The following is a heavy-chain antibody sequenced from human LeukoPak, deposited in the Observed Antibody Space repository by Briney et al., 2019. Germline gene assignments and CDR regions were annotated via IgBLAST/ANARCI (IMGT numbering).Heavy chain of an antibody. V-gene: IGHV4-39*07. CDR1: GASISSSSYY. CDR3: ARRSSGWYNNRGYFDY. J-gene: IGHJ4*02. CDR2: IYYSGST. Sequence: SETLSLTCTVSGASISSSSYYWGWIRQPPGKGLEWIGTIYYSGSTYYNPSLKSRVTISVDTSKNQFSLKLSSVTAADTAVYYCARRSSGWYNNRGYFDYWGQGTLVTVSS. D-gene: IGHD6-19*01.